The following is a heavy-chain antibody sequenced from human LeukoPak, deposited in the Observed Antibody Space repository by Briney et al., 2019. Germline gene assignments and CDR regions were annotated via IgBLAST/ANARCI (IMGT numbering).Heavy chain of an antibody. V-gene: IGHV4-34*01. J-gene: IGHJ4*02. CDR1: GGSFSGYY. Sequence: SETLSLTCAVYGGSFSGYYWSWIRQPPGKGLEWIGEINHSGSTNYNPSLKSRVTISVDTSKNQFSLKLSSVTAADTAVYYCARRVAIAAAGTGGYWGQGTLVTVSS. CDR3: ARRVAIAAAGTGGY. D-gene: IGHD6-13*01. CDR2: INHSGST.